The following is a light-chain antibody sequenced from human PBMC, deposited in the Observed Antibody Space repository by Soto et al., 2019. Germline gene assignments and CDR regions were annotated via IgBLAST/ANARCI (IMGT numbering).Light chain of an antibody. J-gene: IGLJ2*01. V-gene: IGLV2-14*01. CDR1: SSDVGGYNY. CDR3: SSYTISTPYVV. Sequence: QSALTQPASVSGSPGQSITISCTGTSSDVGGYNYVSWYQQHPGKAPKLMIYEVSNRPSGFSNRFSGSKSGNTASLTISGLQAEDEADYYCSSYTISTPYVVFGGGTKLTVL. CDR2: EVS.